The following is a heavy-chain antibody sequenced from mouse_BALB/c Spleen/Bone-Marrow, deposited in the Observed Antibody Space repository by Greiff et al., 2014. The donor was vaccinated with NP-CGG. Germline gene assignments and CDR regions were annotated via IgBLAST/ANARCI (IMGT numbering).Heavy chain of an antibody. CDR2: IYPGNSDT. D-gene: IGHD1-1*01. V-gene: IGHV1-5*01. J-gene: IGHJ1*01. Sequence: EVQLQQSGTVLARPGASVKMSCKASGYSFPSYWMHWVKERPGQGLEWIGAIYPGNSDTSYNQKFKGKAKLTAVTSASTAYMELSSLTNEDSAVYYCARGLRWCFDVWGAGTTVTVSS. CDR3: ARGLRWCFDV. CDR1: GYSFPSYW.